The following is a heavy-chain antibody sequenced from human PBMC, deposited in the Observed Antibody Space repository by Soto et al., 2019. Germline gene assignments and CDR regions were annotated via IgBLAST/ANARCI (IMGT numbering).Heavy chain of an antibody. CDR3: ARSFGVAAAGPFDY. CDR2: IYHIGTT. J-gene: IGHJ4*02. CDR1: GGSVSSTNW. D-gene: IGHD6-13*01. V-gene: IGHV4-4*02. Sequence: PSETLSLTCAVSGGSVSSTNWWSWVRQSPGKGLEWIGDIYHIGTTNYNPSLRGRVTISVDKSNNQFSLKLRYVTAADTAVYYCARSFGVAAAGPFDYWGQGTLVTVSS.